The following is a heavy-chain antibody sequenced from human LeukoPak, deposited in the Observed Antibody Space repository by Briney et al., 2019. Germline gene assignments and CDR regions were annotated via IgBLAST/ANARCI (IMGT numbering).Heavy chain of an antibody. CDR2: ISYSGDST. Sequence: GGSLRLSCSASRFTFSSYAMSWVRQAPGKGLEWVSSISYSGDSTDYADSVKGRLIISRDNSKNTLGLQMNSLRAEDTAIYYCARGTLAGYFLGYWGRGTLVTVSS. CDR1: RFTFSSYA. CDR3: ARGTLAGYFLGY. J-gene: IGHJ4*02. D-gene: IGHD6-19*01. V-gene: IGHV3-23*01.